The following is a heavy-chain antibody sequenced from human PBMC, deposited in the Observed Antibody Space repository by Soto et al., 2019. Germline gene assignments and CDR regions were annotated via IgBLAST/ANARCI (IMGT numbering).Heavy chain of an antibody. J-gene: IGHJ4*02. CDR1: GFTFSSYY. V-gene: IGHV3-7*01. D-gene: IGHD3-10*01. CDR2: IRHDGSGQ. CDR3: VKDEGTRTWVRGARIQFVY. Sequence: EVQLVESGGGLVQPGGSLRLSCAASGFTFSSYYMSWVRQAPGKGLEWVANIRHDGSGQFYVDSVKGRFTISRDNAQNSIYLQLNSRGGEDTAVDDCVKDEGTRTWVRGARIQFVYWGQGTVVTVSS.